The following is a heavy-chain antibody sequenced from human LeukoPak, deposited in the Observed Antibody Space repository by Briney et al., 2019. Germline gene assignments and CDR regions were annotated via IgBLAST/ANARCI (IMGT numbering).Heavy chain of an antibody. D-gene: IGHD4-17*01. CDR3: ARPFKDTTVTSGFDY. CDR1: NYSISNSLY. CDR2: IHHSGTA. J-gene: IGHJ4*02. V-gene: IGHV4-38-2*02. Sequence: SETLSLTCSGSNYSISNSLYWGWIRQPPGKGLEWIGSIHHSGTAYYNPSLKSRVTISVDTSKNQFSLNLSSVTAADTAVYYCARPFKDTTVTSGFDYWGQGTLVTVSS.